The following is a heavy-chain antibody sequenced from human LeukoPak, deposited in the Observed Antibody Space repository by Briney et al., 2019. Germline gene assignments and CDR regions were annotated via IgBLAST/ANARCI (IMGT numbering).Heavy chain of an antibody. CDR3: ARGIIYLDY. V-gene: IGHV3-53*04. Sequence: PGGSLRLSCEASGFNVSSNYMTWVRQAPGKGLEWVSLIYGDGTTDYADSVNGRFHISRHNSKNTLYLQMNSLRAEDTDVYYCARGIIYLDYWGQGTLVTVSS. J-gene: IGHJ4*02. CDR1: GFNVSSNY. CDR2: IYGDGTT. D-gene: IGHD3-10*01.